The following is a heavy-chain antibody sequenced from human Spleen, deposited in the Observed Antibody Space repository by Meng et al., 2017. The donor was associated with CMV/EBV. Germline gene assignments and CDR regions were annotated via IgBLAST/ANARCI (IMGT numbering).Heavy chain of an antibody. Sequence: ASVKVSCKASGYTFTTYYMHWVRQAPGQGLEWMGWINPNSGGTNYAQKFQGRVTMTRDTSISTAYMELSRLRSGDTAVYYCARELTSWEPDYFDYWGQGTLVTVSS. CDR2: INPNSGGT. D-gene: IGHD1-26*01. V-gene: IGHV1-2*02. J-gene: IGHJ4*02. CDR1: GYTFTTYY. CDR3: ARELTSWEPDYFDY.